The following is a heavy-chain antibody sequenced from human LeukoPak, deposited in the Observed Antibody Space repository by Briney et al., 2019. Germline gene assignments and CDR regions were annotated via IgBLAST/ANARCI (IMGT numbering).Heavy chain of an antibody. J-gene: IGHJ6*02. D-gene: IGHD3-3*01. Sequence: GGSLRLSCAASGFTFSSYSMNWVRQAPGKGLEWVSYISSSSSTIYYADSVKGRFTISRDNAKNSLYLQMNSLRAEDTAVYYCARGYLTVYDFWSGYSLYGMDVWGQGTTVTVSS. V-gene: IGHV3-48*01. CDR1: GFTFSSYS. CDR3: ARGYLTVYDFWSGYSLYGMDV. CDR2: ISSSSSTI.